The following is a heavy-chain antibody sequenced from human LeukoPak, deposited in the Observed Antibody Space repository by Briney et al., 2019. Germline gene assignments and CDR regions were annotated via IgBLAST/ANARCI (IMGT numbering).Heavy chain of an antibody. CDR2: VSSSGIST. Sequence: GGSLRLSCTASGFSFSNSAMTWVRQAPGKGLEWVSDVSSSGISTYYADSVKGRFTISRDNSRKMVYLQMNSLRAEDTALYYCAKSRGWSNHYLYYMDAWGKGTTVTVAS. D-gene: IGHD6-19*01. J-gene: IGHJ6*03. V-gene: IGHV3-23*01. CDR3: AKSRGWSNHYLYYMDA. CDR1: GFSFSNSA.